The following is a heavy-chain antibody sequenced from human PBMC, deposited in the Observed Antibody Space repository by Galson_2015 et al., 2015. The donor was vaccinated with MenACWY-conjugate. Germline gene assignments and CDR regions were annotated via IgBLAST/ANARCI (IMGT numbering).Heavy chain of an antibody. V-gene: IGHV3-74*01. CDR2: LCGDGSGK. CDR1: GFTFSDYC. CDR3: ARRTLSGVYYYFDS. D-gene: IGHD5/OR15-5a*01. Sequence: SLRLSCAASGFTFSDYCMHWVRQAPGKGLVWVSRLCGDGSGKTYAGSVKGRFSISMDNAKTTLYLQMNSLRAEDTAVYYCARRTLSGVYYYFDSWGQGTLVTVSS. J-gene: IGHJ4*02.